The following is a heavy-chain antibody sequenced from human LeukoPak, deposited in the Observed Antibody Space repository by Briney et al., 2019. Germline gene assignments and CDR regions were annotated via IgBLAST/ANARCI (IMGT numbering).Heavy chain of an antibody. J-gene: IGHJ4*02. CDR2: IYYSGST. Sequence: SETLSLTCTVSGGSISSYYWSWIRQPPGKGLEWIGYIYYSGSTNYNPSLKSRVTISVDTSKNQFSLKLSSVTAADTAVYYCARDPTPHYYDSSAPADYWGQGTLVTVSS. D-gene: IGHD3-22*01. CDR1: GGSISSYY. V-gene: IGHV4-59*01. CDR3: ARDPTPHYYDSSAPADY.